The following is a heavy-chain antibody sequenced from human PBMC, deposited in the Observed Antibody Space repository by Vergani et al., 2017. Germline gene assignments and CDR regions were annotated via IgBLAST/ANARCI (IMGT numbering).Heavy chain of an antibody. J-gene: IGHJ3*02. CDR3: AKEGVEKDAFDI. CDR1: GFTFDDYA. D-gene: IGHD3-3*01. V-gene: IGHV3-9*01. CDR2: ISWNSGSI. Sequence: EVQLLESGGGLVQPGGSLRLSCAASGFTFDDYAMHWVRQAPGKGLEWVSGISWNSGSIGYADSVKGRFTISRDNAKNSLYLQMNSLRAEHTALYYCAKEGVEKDAFDIWGQGTMVTVSS.